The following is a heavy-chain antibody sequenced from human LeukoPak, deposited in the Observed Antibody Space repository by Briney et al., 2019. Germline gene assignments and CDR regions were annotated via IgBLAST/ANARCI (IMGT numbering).Heavy chain of an antibody. CDR1: GGSISSYY. Sequence: RTSETLSLTRTVSGGSISSYYWSWIRQPAGKGLEWIGRIYTSGSTNYNPSLKSRVTMSVDTSKNQFSLKLSSVTAADTAVYYCAREFPIFGVEHNWFDPWGQGTLVTVSS. V-gene: IGHV4-4*07. J-gene: IGHJ5*02. CDR2: IYTSGST. D-gene: IGHD3-3*01. CDR3: AREFPIFGVEHNWFDP.